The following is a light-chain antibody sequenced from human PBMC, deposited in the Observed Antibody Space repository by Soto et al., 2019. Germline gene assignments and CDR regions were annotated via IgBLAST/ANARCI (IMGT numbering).Light chain of an antibody. Sequence: QSVLTQPPSVSGAPGQRVTISCTGSSSNIGAGYDVHWYQQLPGTAPKLLIYGNSNRPSGVPDRFSGSKSGTSASLAITGLRAEDEADYYCQSYDSSLSGWVFRGGTKVTVL. CDR3: QSYDSSLSGWV. J-gene: IGLJ3*02. CDR1: SSNIGAGYD. CDR2: GNS. V-gene: IGLV1-40*01.